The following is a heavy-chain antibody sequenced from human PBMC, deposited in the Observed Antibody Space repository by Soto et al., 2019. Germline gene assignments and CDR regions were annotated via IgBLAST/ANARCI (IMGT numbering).Heavy chain of an antibody. V-gene: IGHV3-74*01. Sequence: GGSLRLSCAASGLTFSQYRMHWVRQAPGQGLVWVSRISNDGTITDYADSVKGRFTVSRDNAKNTQSLQMNSLRSEDTAVYFCASAVDYDFWSGTTHCGMDVWGQGTTVTVSS. CDR2: ISNDGTIT. CDR1: GLTFSQYR. J-gene: IGHJ6*02. D-gene: IGHD3-3*01. CDR3: ASAVDYDFWSGTTHCGMDV.